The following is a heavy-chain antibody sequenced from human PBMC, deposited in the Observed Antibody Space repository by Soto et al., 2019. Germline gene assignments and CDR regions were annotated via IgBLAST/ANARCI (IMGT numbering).Heavy chain of an antibody. D-gene: IGHD3-9*01. CDR3: AREMDDILTGYYNYYFDY. Sequence: ASVKVSCKASGGTFSSYAISWVRQAPGQGLEWMGGIIPIFGTANYAQKFQGRVTITADGSTSTAYMELSSLRSEDTAVYYCAREMDDILTGYYNYYFDYWGQGTLVTVSS. V-gene: IGHV1-69*13. CDR1: GGTFSSYA. J-gene: IGHJ4*02. CDR2: IIPIFGTA.